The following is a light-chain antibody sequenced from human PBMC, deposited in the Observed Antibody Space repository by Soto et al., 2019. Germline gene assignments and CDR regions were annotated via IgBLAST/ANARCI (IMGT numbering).Light chain of an antibody. CDR1: ASDIGRYNY. V-gene: IGLV2-8*01. CDR2: EVT. J-gene: IGLJ1*01. Sequence: QSALTQPPSASGSPGQSVTISCIATASDIGRYNYVSWYQHHPGKAPKLIIYEVTKRPSGVPDRFSGSKSGNTASLTVSGLQADDEADYYCNSYVGSNNYVFGTGTKLTVL. CDR3: NSYVGSNNYV.